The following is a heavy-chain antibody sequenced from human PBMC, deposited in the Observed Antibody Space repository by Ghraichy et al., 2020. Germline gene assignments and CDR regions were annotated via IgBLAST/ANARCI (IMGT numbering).Heavy chain of an antibody. J-gene: IGHJ4*02. D-gene: IGHD3-22*01. V-gene: IGHV3-21*01. CDR1: GFTFSSYS. CDR3: ARAPGYYYNPGRIFDY. CDR2: ISSSSSYI. Sequence: GGSLRLSCAASGFTFSSYSMNWVRQAPGKGLEWVSSISSSSSYIYYADSVKGRFTISRDNAKNSLYLQMNSLRAEDTAVYYCARAPGYYYNPGRIFDYWGQGTLVTVSS.